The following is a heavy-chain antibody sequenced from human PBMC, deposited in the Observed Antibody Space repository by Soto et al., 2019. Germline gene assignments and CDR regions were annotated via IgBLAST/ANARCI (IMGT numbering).Heavy chain of an antibody. Sequence: PSETLSLTCNVSGVSISSTSYNWGWLRQSPGKGPEWIGSVFYTGFTSYNPSLESRVSVSVDTSKNQFSLKVSGVSAADTAVYYCATSQKGYNWNYFDHWGQGALVTVSS. CDR3: ATSQKGYNWNYFDH. CDR2: VFYTGFT. CDR1: GVSISSTSYN. V-gene: IGHV4-39*01. J-gene: IGHJ4*02. D-gene: IGHD1-20*01.